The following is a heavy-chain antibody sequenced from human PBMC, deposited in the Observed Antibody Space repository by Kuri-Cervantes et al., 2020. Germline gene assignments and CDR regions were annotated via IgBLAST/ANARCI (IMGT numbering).Heavy chain of an antibody. CDR2: ITSDGSST. Sequence: GGSLRLSCEASGFSFGDHWMHWVRQAPGKGLEWVSRITSDGSSTIYADSVKGRFTIFRDNAKTTLYLQMNSLRAEDTAVYYCAKLENGGWGQGTLVTVSS. J-gene: IGHJ4*02. V-gene: IGHV3-74*01. CDR1: GFSFGDHW. D-gene: IGHD1-1*01. CDR3: AKLENGG.